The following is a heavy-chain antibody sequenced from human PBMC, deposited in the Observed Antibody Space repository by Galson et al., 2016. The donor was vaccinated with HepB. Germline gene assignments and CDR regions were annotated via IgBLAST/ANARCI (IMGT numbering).Heavy chain of an antibody. CDR2: LFYGGTT. J-gene: IGHJ3*01. CDR3: VSLRGLNV. V-gene: IGHV4-39*01. D-gene: IGHD3-16*01. Sequence: SETLSLTCIVSGGSISSGSYYWGWVRQSPGKGLDWITSLFYGGTTSYNPSLKSRVTIFVDTSRNQFSLRLSAVTAADTAVYYCVSLRGLNVWSQGTLVTVSS. CDR1: GGSISSGSYY.